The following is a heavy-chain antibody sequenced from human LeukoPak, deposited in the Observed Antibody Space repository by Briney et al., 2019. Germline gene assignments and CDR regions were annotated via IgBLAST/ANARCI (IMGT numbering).Heavy chain of an antibody. CDR2: IHYSGNT. D-gene: IGHD1-26*01. J-gene: IGHJ4*02. V-gene: IGHV4-61*01. CDR3: ARGAETRATNFDY. Sequence: SETLSLTCTVSGDSVRTSNYYWSWIRQPPGKGLEWIGYIHYSGNTNYNTSLKSRVTISVDTSKSQFSLKLSSVTAADTAVYYCARGAETRATNFDYWGQGTLVTVSS. CDR1: GDSVRTSNYY.